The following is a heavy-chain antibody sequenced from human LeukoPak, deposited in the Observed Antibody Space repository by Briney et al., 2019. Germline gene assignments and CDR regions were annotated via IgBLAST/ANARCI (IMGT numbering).Heavy chain of an antibody. CDR3: ARDYGYSSSLDY. V-gene: IGHV3-48*02. CDR1: GSVFSGSS. D-gene: IGHD6-13*01. Sequence: GGSLRLSCAVSGSVFSGSSMNWVRQAPGKGPEWLSYISSGSSTIHYADSVKGRFTISRDNARNSLYLQMNSLRDEDTAVYYCARDYGYSSSLDYWGQGTLFTVSS. CDR2: ISSGSSTI. J-gene: IGHJ4*02.